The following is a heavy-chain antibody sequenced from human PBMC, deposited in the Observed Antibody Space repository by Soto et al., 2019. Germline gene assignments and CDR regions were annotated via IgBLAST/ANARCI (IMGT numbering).Heavy chain of an antibody. J-gene: IGHJ4*02. Sequence: QVQLVQSGAEVKKPGSSVKVSCKASGGTFSSYAISWVRQAPGQGLEWMGGIIPIFGTANYAQKFQGRVMITADESTSTCYMELSRLGSEDTGVYYCGGGYCSGGSCYVRFDYWGQGTLVTVSS. D-gene: IGHD2-15*01. CDR1: GGTFSSYA. V-gene: IGHV1-69*01. CDR3: GGGYCSGGSCYVRFDY. CDR2: IIPIFGTA.